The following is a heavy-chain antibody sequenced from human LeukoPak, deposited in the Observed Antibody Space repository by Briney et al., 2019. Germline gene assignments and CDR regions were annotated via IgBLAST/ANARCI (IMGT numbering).Heavy chain of an antibody. CDR2: IYYSGST. V-gene: IGHV4-61*01. D-gene: IGHD3-10*01. J-gene: IGHJ5*02. CDR3: ARGTIYGSGSYYKGWFDP. Sequence: SQTLYLTCTVSGGSIGRDNYYWSWIRQPPGKGLEWIGYIYYSGSTNYNPSLKSRVTISVDTSKNQFSLKLSSVTAADTAVYYCARGTIYGSGSYYKGWFDPWGQGTLVTVSS. CDR1: GGSIGRDNYY.